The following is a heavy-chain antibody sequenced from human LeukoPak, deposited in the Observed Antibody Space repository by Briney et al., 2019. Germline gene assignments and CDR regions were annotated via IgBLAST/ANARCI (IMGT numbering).Heavy chain of an antibody. CDR2: ISGSGRNT. CDR1: GFTISTQA. Sequence: GGSLRLSCAASGFTISTQAMGWVRQVPGKGLEWISAISGSGRNTYYADSVKGRFTVSRDPSKNTLYVQMNSLRAEDTAVYYCSTGGDYWGQGTLVTVSS. CDR3: STGGDY. V-gene: IGHV3-23*01. D-gene: IGHD3-10*01. J-gene: IGHJ4*02.